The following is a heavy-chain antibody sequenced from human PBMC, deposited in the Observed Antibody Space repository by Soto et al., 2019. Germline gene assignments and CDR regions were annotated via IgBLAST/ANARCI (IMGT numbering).Heavy chain of an antibody. CDR1: GFTVINTY. CDR2: IYRDGRT. D-gene: IGHD2-15*01. Sequence: GGSLRLSCAASGFTVINTYLSWVRQAPGNGLEWFSVIYRDGRTYYADSVKGRFTISRDHSKNTLYLQMNGLRAEDTAVYYCTRDPVDSPVFDYWGQGTLVTVSS. CDR3: TRDPVDSPVFDY. V-gene: IGHV3-66*01. J-gene: IGHJ4*02.